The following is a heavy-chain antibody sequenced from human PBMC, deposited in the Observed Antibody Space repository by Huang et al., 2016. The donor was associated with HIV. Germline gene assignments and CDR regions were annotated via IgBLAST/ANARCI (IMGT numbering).Heavy chain of an antibody. CDR3: ATKTAGMDI. CDR2: IKKDETEK. J-gene: IGHJ6*02. V-gene: IGHV3-7*01. Sequence: VESGGRSVQPGGSIRLSCVGSTFTFGAYWMSWVRQPPGKGLEWGANIKKDETEKYYVDSVKGRVNISRDNAKKVLFLEMDALRVEDTAIYFCATKTAGMDIWGQGTTVIVSS. CDR1: TFTFGAYW.